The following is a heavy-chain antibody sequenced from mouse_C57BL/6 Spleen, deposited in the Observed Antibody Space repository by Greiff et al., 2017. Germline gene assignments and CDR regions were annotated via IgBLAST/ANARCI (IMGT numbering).Heavy chain of an antibody. J-gene: IGHJ2*01. Sequence: VQLQQSGPGLVKPSQSLSLTCSVTGYSITSGYYWNWIRQFPGNKLEWMGYISYDGSNNYNPSLKNRISITRDTSKNQFFLKLNSVTTEDTATYYCARGVVADYWGQGTTLTVSS. D-gene: IGHD1-1*02. V-gene: IGHV3-6*01. CDR2: ISYDGSN. CDR1: GYSITSGYY. CDR3: ARGVVADY.